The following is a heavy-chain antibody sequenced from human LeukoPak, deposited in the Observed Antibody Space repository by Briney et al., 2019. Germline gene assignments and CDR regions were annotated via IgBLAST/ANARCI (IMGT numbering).Heavy chain of an antibody. J-gene: IGHJ1*01. CDR2: INHSGST. CDR1: GGSFSGYY. D-gene: IGHD2-15*01. V-gene: IGHV4-34*01. Sequence: SETLSLTRAVYGGSFSGYYWSWIRQPPGKGLEWIGEINHSGSTNYNPSLKSRVTISVDTSKNQFSLKLSSLTAADTAVYYCARVGRIFRTHDEYFQHWGQGTLVTVSS. CDR3: ARVGRIFRTHDEYFQH.